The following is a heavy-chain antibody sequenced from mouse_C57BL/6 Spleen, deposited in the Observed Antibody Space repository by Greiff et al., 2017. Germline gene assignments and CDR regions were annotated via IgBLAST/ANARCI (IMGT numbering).Heavy chain of an antibody. CDR3: ARRTTVVAHGYFDV. V-gene: IGHV1-85*01. Sequence: QVQLKQSGPELVKPGASVKLSCKASGYTFTSYDINWVKQRPGQGLEWIGWIYPRDGSTKYNEKFKGKATLTVDTSSSTAYMELHSLTSEDSAVYCGARRTTVVAHGYFDVWGTGTTVTVSS. CDR1: GYTFTSYD. CDR2: IYPRDGST. D-gene: IGHD1-1*01. J-gene: IGHJ1*03.